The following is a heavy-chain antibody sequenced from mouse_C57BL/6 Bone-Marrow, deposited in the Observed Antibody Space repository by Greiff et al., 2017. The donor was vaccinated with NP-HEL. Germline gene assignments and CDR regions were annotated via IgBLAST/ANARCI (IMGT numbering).Heavy chain of an antibody. CDR1: GFSLTSYG. CDR2: IWSGGST. J-gene: IGHJ2*01. Sequence: VKLMESGPGLVQPSQSLSITCTVSGFSLTSYGVHWVRQSPGKGLEWLGVIWSGGSTDYNAAFISRLSISKDNSKSQVFFKMNSLQADDTAIYYCAREATVVAPYYFDYWGQGTTLTVSS. CDR3: AREATVVAPYYFDY. V-gene: IGHV2-2*01. D-gene: IGHD1-1*01.